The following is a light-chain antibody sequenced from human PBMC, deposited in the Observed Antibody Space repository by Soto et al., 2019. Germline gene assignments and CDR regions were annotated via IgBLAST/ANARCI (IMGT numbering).Light chain of an antibody. Sequence: LTQPASVSGSPGQSITISCTGTSSDVGGYNYVPWYQQHPGKAPQLMIYEVSNRPSGVSNRFSGSKSGNTASLTISGLQAEDEADYYCSSYTSSSTYVFGTGTKVTVL. CDR1: SSDVGGYNY. J-gene: IGLJ1*01. CDR3: SSYTSSSTYV. CDR2: EVS. V-gene: IGLV2-14*01.